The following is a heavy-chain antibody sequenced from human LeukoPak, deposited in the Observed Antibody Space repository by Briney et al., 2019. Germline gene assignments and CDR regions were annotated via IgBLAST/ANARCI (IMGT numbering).Heavy chain of an antibody. CDR1: GFTFSSYA. CDR2: ISSSSSYI. CDR3: ARDLIADDQLPGWFDP. V-gene: IGHV3-21*01. D-gene: IGHD1-1*01. Sequence: GGSLRLSCAASGFTFSSYAMNWVRQAPGKGLEWVSSISSSSSYIYYADSVKGRFTISRDNAKNSLYLQMNSLRAEDTAVYYCARDLIADDQLPGWFDPWGQGTLVTVSS. J-gene: IGHJ5*02.